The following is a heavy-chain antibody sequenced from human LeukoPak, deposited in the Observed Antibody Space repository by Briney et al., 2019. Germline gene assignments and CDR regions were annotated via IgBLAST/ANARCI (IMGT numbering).Heavy chain of an antibody. CDR1: GFTFRSYA. V-gene: IGHV3-30-3*01. Sequence: GGSLRLSCAASGFTFRSYAMHWVRQAPGKGLEWVAVISYDGSNKYYADSVKGRFTISRDNSKNTLYLQMDSLRAEDTAVYYCASDGLITMIVVVITWLLNYWGQGTLVTVSS. D-gene: IGHD3-22*01. J-gene: IGHJ4*02. CDR3: ASDGLITMIVVVITWLLNY. CDR2: ISYDGSNK.